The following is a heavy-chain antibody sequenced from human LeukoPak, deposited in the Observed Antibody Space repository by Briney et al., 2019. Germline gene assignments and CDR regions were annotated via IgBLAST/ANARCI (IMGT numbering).Heavy chain of an antibody. CDR1: GFTFSSYA. V-gene: IGHV3-23*01. D-gene: IGHD5-12*01. CDR2: ISGSGGST. J-gene: IGHJ4*02. Sequence: GGSLRLSRAASGFTFSSYAMNWVRQAPGKGLEWVSAISGSGGSTYYADSVKGRFTISRDNSKNTLYLQMNSLRAEDTAAYYCAKMAANTGYDSDYWGQGTLVTVSS. CDR3: AKMAANTGYDSDY.